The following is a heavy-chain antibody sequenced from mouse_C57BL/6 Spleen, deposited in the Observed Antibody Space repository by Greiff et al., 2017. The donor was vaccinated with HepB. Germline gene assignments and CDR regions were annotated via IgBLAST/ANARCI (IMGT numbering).Heavy chain of an antibody. CDR1: GFTFSDYG. CDR3: ASTTVDWYFDV. D-gene: IGHD1-1*01. CDR2: ISSGSSTI. Sequence: EVNVVESGGGLVKPGGSLKLSCAASGFTFSDYGMHWVRQAPEKGLEWVAYISSGSSTIYYADTVKGRFTISRDNAKNTLFLQMTSLRSEDTAMYYCASTTVDWYFDVWGTGTTVTVSS. V-gene: IGHV5-17*01. J-gene: IGHJ1*03.